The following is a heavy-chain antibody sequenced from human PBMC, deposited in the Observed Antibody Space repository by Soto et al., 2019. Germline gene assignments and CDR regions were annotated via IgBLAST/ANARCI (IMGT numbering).Heavy chain of an antibody. Sequence: GASVKVSCKASGDTFTSYEINWVRQATGQGLEWMGWMNPNSGNTGYAQKFQGRVTMTRNTSISTGYMELSSLRSEDTAVYYCARLGYCSGGSCRRGNWLDPWGQGTLVTASS. J-gene: IGHJ5*02. D-gene: IGHD2-15*01. CDR1: GDTFTSYE. V-gene: IGHV1-8*01. CDR2: MNPNSGNT. CDR3: ARLGYCSGGSCRRGNWLDP.